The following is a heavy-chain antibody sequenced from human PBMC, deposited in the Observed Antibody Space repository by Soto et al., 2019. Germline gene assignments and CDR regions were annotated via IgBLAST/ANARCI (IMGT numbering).Heavy chain of an antibody. CDR3: ARFARGDYDAFDI. CDR2: IYFNGGT. CDR1: GGSLSPHY. Sequence: QVQLQESGPGLVKPSATLSLTCTVSGGSLSPHYWSWIRQPPGKGLEWIGYIYFNGGTSYNSSLKSRVSISSDTSRNQFSLKLISVTTADTAIYYCARFARGDYDAFDIWGRGTMVIVSS. V-gene: IGHV4-59*11. D-gene: IGHD2-21*02. J-gene: IGHJ3*02.